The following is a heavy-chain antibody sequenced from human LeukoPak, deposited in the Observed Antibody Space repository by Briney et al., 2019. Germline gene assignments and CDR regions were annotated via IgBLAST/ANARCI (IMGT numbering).Heavy chain of an antibody. Sequence: SETLSLTCAVYGGSFSGYYWSWIRQPPGKGLEWIGEINHSGSTNYNPSLKSRVTISVDTSKNQFSLKLSSVTAADTAVYYCASGELGHYFDYWGQGTLVTVSS. CDR2: INHSGST. J-gene: IGHJ4*02. CDR3: ASGELGHYFDY. CDR1: GGSFSGYY. D-gene: IGHD1-26*01. V-gene: IGHV4-34*01.